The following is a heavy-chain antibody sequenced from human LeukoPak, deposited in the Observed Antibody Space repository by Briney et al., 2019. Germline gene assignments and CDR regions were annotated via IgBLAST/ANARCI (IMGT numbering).Heavy chain of an antibody. J-gene: IGHJ4*02. D-gene: IGHD4-11*01. V-gene: IGHV3-21*01. CDR1: GFTFSSYS. CDR3: ARSPSTVPYFDY. Sequence: GGSLRLRCAASGFTFSSYSMNWVRQAPGKGLEWVSSISSSSSYIYYADSVKGRFTISRDNAKNSLYLQMNSLRAEDTAVYYCARSPSTVPYFDYWGQGTLLTVSS. CDR2: ISSSSSYI.